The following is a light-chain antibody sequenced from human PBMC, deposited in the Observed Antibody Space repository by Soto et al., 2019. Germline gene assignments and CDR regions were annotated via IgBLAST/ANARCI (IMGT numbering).Light chain of an antibody. V-gene: IGLV1-40*01. J-gene: IGLJ1*01. Sequence: QSVLTQPPSVSGAPGQRVTISCTGSSSNIGAGYDVHWYQQLPGTAPKLLIYVNTNRPSGVPGRFSGSKSGTSASLAITGLQAEDEADYYCQSYDSSLSGYVFGTGTKAPS. CDR3: QSYDSSLSGYV. CDR1: SSNIGAGYD. CDR2: VNT.